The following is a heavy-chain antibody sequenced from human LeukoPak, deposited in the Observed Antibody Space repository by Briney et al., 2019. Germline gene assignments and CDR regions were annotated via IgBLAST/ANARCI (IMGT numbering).Heavy chain of an antibody. V-gene: IGHV3-21*01. CDR1: GFTFSSYS. Sequence: KPGGSLRLSCAASGFTFSSYSMNWVRQAPGKGLEWVSSISSSSSYIYYADSVKGRFTISRDNAKNSLYLQMNSLRAEDTAVYYCERAGEQWPDYYFDYWGQGTLVTVSS. J-gene: IGHJ4*02. D-gene: IGHD6-19*01. CDR3: ERAGEQWPDYYFDY. CDR2: ISSSSSYI.